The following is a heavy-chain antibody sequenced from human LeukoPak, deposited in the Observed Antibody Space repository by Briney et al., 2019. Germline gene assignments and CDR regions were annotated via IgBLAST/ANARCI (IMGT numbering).Heavy chain of an antibody. J-gene: IGHJ3*02. D-gene: IGHD6-19*01. CDR2: TSGSGGST. V-gene: IGHV3-23*01. Sequence: PGGSLRLSCTASGFTLSSYAMTWVRQAPGKGLEWVSDTSGSGGSTYYADSVKGRFTISRDNAKNSLYLQMNSLRAEDTAVYYCAIIAVADPDAFDIWGQGTMVTVSS. CDR3: AIIAVADPDAFDI. CDR1: GFTLSSYA.